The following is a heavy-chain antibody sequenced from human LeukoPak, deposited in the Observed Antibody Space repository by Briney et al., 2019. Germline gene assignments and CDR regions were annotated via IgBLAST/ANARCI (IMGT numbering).Heavy chain of an antibody. CDR2: IYYSGTT. Sequence: PSQTLSLTCTVSGGSISSYYWSWIRQPPGKWLECIGYIYYSGTTNYNPSLKSRVSISIDTSKNQFSLQLSSVTAADTAVYYCARDRDSSGLRDFDLWGRGTLVTVSA. CDR3: ARDRDSSGLRDFDL. J-gene: IGHJ2*01. CDR1: GGSISSYY. D-gene: IGHD3-22*01. V-gene: IGHV4-59*01.